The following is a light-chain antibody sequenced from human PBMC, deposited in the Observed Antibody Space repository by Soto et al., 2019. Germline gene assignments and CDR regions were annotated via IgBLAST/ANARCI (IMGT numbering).Light chain of an antibody. J-gene: IGKJ5*01. Sequence: IQLTQSPSSLSASVGDRVTITCRASQSISSWLAWYQQKPGKAPKLLIYKASSLESGVPSRFSGSGSGTDFTLTISSLQPEDFATYYCQQFNNYITFGQGTRLEIK. CDR1: QSISSW. V-gene: IGKV1-5*03. CDR2: KAS. CDR3: QQFNNYIT.